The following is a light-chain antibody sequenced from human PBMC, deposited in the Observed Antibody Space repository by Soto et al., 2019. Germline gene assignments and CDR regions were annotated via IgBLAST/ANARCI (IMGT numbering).Light chain of an antibody. CDR3: GSYAGSSNV. V-gene: IGLV2-8*01. J-gene: IGLJ1*01. CDR1: SSDVGGYNY. CDR2: EVN. Sequence: QSVLTQPASASGSPGQSVAISCTGTSSDVGGYNYVSWYQQHPGKAPKLMIYEVNKRPSGVPDRFSGSKSGNTASLTVSGLQAEDEADYYCGSYAGSSNVFGTGTKVTVL.